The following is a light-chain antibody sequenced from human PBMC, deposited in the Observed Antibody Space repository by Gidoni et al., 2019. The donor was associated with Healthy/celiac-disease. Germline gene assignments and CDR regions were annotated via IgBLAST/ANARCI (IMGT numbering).Light chain of an antibody. Sequence: DIQMTQSPSTMAASVGDRVNITCRASQIISSWLAWYQQKPGKAPKLLIYKASSLESGVPSRFSGSGSGTEFTLTISSLQPYDFATDYCQHYNSYPRTFGQGTQVEIK. J-gene: IGKJ1*01. CDR2: KAS. CDR1: QIISSW. V-gene: IGKV1-5*03. CDR3: QHYNSYPRT.